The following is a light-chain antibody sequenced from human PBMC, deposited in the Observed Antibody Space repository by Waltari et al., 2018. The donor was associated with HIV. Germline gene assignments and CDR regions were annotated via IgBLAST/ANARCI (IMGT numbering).Light chain of an antibody. Sequence: DIVLTQSPGTLSLSPGERATLSCRASQSVSSRYFAWYQQKRGQAPRLLIYGASSRATGIPDRFSGSGSGTDFTLTISSLEPEDFAVYYCQQYESSPWTFGQGTRVEIK. J-gene: IGKJ1*01. CDR1: QSVSSRY. V-gene: IGKV3-20*01. CDR3: QQYESSPWT. CDR2: GAS.